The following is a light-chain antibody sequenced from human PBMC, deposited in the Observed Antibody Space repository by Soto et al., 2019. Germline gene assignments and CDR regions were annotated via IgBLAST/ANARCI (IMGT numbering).Light chain of an antibody. CDR1: QSVYHY. J-gene: IGKJ2*01. Sequence: ESVLTQSPATLSLSPGERATLTCRASQSVYHYLAWYQKKPGQAPRLLIYDASNRATGVPARFSGSGSGTDFTLTISSVEPEDFALYYCQQRANWRGTFGQGTKLEIK. V-gene: IGKV3-11*01. CDR2: DAS. CDR3: QQRANWRGT.